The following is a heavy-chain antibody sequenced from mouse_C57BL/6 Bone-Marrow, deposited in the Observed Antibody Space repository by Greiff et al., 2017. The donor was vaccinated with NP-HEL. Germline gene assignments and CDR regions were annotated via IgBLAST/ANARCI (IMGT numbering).Heavy chain of an antibody. Sequence: EVQLQQSGPGLVKPSQSLSLTCSVTGYSITSGYYWNWIRQFPGNKLEWMGYISYDGSNNYNPSLKNRISITRDTSKNQFFLKLNSVTTEDTATYYCAREPPSCGSSPSYWYFDVWGTGTTVTVSS. CDR2: ISYDGSN. CDR1: GYSITSGYY. V-gene: IGHV3-6*01. D-gene: IGHD1-1*01. CDR3: AREPPSCGSSPSYWYFDV. J-gene: IGHJ1*03.